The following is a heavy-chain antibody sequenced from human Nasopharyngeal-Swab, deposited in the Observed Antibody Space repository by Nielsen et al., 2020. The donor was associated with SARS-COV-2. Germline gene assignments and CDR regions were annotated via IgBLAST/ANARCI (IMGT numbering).Heavy chain of an antibody. CDR1: GGSISSGGYY. V-gene: IGHV4-31*03. D-gene: IGHD6-19*01. CDR2: IYYSGGT. J-gene: IGHJ6*02. Sequence: SETLSLTCTVSGGSISSGGYYWSWIRQHPGKGLEWIGYIYYSGGTYYNPSLKSRVTISVDTSKNQFSLKLSSVTAADTAVYYCAGAKESRGWLIRYYSYGMDVWGQGTTVTVSS. CDR3: AGAKESRGWLIRYYSYGMDV.